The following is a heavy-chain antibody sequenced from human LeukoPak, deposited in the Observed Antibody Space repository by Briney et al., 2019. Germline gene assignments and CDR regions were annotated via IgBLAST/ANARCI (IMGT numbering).Heavy chain of an antibody. CDR1: GYSFTSYW. CDR2: IYPGDSDT. V-gene: IGHV5-51*01. CDR3: ARQGATTYYDYVWGSYRYNWFDP. Sequence: GESLKTSCKGSGYSFTSYWIGWVRQMPGKGLEWMGIIYPGDSDTRYSPSFQGQVTISADKSISTAYLQWSSLKASDTAMYYCARQGATTYYDYVWGSYRYNWFDPWGQGTLVTVSS. J-gene: IGHJ5*02. D-gene: IGHD3-16*02.